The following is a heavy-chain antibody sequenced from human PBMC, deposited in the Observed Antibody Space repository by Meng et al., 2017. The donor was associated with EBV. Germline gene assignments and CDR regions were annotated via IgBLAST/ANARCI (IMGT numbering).Heavy chain of an antibody. CDR2: LIPMSDAP. D-gene: IGHD3-10*01. CDR3: ASESGRGFTPDY. V-gene: IGHV1-69*01. Sequence: QGQWGDPGAEVKNPGSSVKASRKTSGATFRSDAVSWVRQAPGQGLEWMGGLIPMSDAPYYAQKFQDRVTITADESTSTHYMDLSGLRSEDTAVYYCASESGRGFTPDYWGQGTLVTVSS. CDR1: GATFRSDA. J-gene: IGHJ4*02.